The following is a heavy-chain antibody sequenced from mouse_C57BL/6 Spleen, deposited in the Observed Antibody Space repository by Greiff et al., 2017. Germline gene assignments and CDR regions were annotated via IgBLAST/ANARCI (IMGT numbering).Heavy chain of an antibody. Sequence: QVQLQQSGAELMKPGASVKLSCKATGYTFTGYWIEWVKQRPGHGLEWIGEILPGSGSTNYNEKFKGKATFTADTSSNTAYMQLSSLTTEDSAIYYCARLDYYGSSYLYYFDYWGQGTTLTVSS. CDR3: ARLDYYGSSYLYYFDY. CDR2: ILPGSGST. J-gene: IGHJ2*01. V-gene: IGHV1-9*01. D-gene: IGHD1-1*01. CDR1: GYTFTGYW.